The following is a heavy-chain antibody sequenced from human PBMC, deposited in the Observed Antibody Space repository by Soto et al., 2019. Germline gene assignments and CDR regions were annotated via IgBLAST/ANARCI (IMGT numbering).Heavy chain of an antibody. CDR2: IYRTGST. CDR3: ASRDPGTSVDY. CDR1: GGSFTSNNW. D-gene: IGHD1-7*01. Sequence: SETLSLTCAVSGGSFTSNNWWSWVRQPPGQGLEWIGEIYRTGSTNYNPSLKSRVTISLDKSENQFSLKVTSLTAADTAVYYCASRDPGTSVDYWGQGTLVTVSS. J-gene: IGHJ4*02. V-gene: IGHV4-4*02.